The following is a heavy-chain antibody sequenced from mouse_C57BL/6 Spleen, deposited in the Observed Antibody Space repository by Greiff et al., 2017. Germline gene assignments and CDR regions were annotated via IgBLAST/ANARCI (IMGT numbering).Heavy chain of an antibody. CDR3: AREGSSYYFAY. CDR1: GYSFTSYY. J-gene: IGHJ2*01. D-gene: IGHD1-1*01. V-gene: IGHV1-66*01. CDR2: IYPGSGNT. Sequence: VQLQQSGPELVKPGASVKISCKASGYSFTSYYIHWVKQRPGQGLEWVGWIYPGSGNTKYNEKFKGKATLTADTSSSTAYMQLSSLTSEDSAVYYCAREGSSYYFAYWGQGTTLTVSS.